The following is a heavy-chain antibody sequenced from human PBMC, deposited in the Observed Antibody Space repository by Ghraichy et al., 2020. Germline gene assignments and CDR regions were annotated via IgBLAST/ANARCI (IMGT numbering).Heavy chain of an antibody. CDR1: GYSISSGYY. CDR3: AREGGYYDILTGYSPSANWFDP. Sequence: SETLSLTCTVSGYSISSGYYWGWIRQPPGKGLEWIGSIYHSGSTYYNPSLKNRVTISVDTSKNQFSLKLSSVTAADTAVYYCAREGGYYDILTGYSPSANWFDPWGQGTLVTVSS. D-gene: IGHD3-9*01. J-gene: IGHJ5*02. CDR2: IYHSGST. V-gene: IGHV4-38-2*02.